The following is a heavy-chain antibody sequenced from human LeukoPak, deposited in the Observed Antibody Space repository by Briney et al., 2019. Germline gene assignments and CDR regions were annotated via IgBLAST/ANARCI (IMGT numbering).Heavy chain of an antibody. J-gene: IGHJ5*02. D-gene: IGHD2-2*01. V-gene: IGHV1-8*01. CDR2: MNPNSGNT. Sequence: GASVKVSCKASGYTFTSYDINWVRQATGQGPEWMGWMNPNSGNTGYAQKFQGRVTITRNTSISTAYMELSSLRSEDTAVYYCARGYCSSTSCYFVWFDPWGQGTLVTVSS. CDR3: ARGYCSSTSCYFVWFDP. CDR1: GYTFTSYD.